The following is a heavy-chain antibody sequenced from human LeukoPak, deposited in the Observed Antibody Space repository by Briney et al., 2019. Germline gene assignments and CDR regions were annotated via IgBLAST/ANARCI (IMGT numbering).Heavy chain of an antibody. D-gene: IGHD6-13*01. Sequence: KPSETLSLTCTVSGGSISSYYWSWIRQPPGKGLEWIGYIYYSGSTNYNPSLKSRVTISVDTSKNQFSLKLSSVTAADTAVYYCARHYSSSWYYFDYWGQGTLVTVSS. CDR1: GGSISSYY. V-gene: IGHV4-59*08. CDR2: IYYSGST. CDR3: ARHYSSSWYYFDY. J-gene: IGHJ4*02.